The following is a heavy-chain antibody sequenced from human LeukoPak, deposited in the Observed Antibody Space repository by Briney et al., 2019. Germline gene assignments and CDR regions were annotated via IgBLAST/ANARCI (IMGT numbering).Heavy chain of an antibody. CDR2: ISSSGSTI. CDR3: ARNLWFGELPRDYYYYGMDV. J-gene: IGHJ6*02. V-gene: IGHV3-11*01. D-gene: IGHD3-10*01. Sequence: GGSLRLSCAASGFTFSDYYMSWIRQAPGKGLEWGSYISSSGSTIYYADSVKGRFTISRDNAKNSLYLQMNSLRAEDTAVYYCARNLWFGELPRDYYYYGMDVWGQGTTVTVSS. CDR1: GFTFSDYY.